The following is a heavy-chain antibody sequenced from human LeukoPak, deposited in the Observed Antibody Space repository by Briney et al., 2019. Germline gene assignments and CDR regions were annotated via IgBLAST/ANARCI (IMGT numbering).Heavy chain of an antibody. D-gene: IGHD3-10*01. J-gene: IGHJ5*01. CDR3: ARAITYFYGSVTYDWFDS. CDR1: GFTFSRYS. V-gene: IGHV3-66*01. Sequence: RGSLRLSCAASGFTFSRYSMNWVRQAPGKGLEWVSIIYSGGSTFYADSVQGRFTISRDNAKNMVYLQMNSLRAEDTAIYYCARAITYFYGSVTYDWFDSWGQGTLVTVSS. CDR2: IYSGGST.